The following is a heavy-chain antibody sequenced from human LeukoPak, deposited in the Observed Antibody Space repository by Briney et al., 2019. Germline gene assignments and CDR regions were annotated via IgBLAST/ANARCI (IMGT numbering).Heavy chain of an antibody. D-gene: IGHD3-10*01. CDR1: SFTFSGFA. J-gene: IGHJ4*02. CDR2: IRDSGGTT. V-gene: IGHV3-23*01. Sequence: GGSLRLSCVASSFTFSGFAMSWVRQAPGKGLEWVSTIRDSGGTTYYADSVKGRFTISRDNSKNTLYLQMNSLRAEDTAVYYCAKGMHYYGSGSYPYYFDYWGQGTLVTVSS. CDR3: AKGMHYYGSGSYPYYFDY.